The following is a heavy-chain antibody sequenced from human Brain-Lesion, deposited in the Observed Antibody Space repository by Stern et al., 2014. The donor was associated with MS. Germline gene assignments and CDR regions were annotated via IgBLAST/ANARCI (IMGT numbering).Heavy chain of an antibody. CDR1: GFRLSPYS. V-gene: IGHV3-21*01. CDR2: ISSNTTYI. J-gene: IGHJ6*02. CDR3: ARGYCDAYYRGLDV. Sequence: EDQLVEYGGGLVKRGGSLRLSCAASGFRLSPYSVSWVRQAPGKGVERVSYISSNTTYINHVDTVKRRFTISRDNAKNSVFLQMNGLGAVDTAVYCCARGYCDAYYRGLDVWGQGTTVTVSS. D-gene: IGHD1-26*01.